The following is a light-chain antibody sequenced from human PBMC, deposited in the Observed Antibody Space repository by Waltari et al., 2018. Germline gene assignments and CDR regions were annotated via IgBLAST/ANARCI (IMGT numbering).Light chain of an antibody. CDR1: QSVGST. CDR2: GAS. J-gene: IGKJ1*01. V-gene: IGKV3-20*01. Sequence: EIVLTQSPGTLPLSPGERATLSCRASQSVGSTLAWYQQKPGQPPRLLIYGASGRATVSRGRFSGRVSGTDFSLAIRRLEPGDLAVYYCQHYVGLPATFGQGTTVEIK. CDR3: QHYVGLPAT.